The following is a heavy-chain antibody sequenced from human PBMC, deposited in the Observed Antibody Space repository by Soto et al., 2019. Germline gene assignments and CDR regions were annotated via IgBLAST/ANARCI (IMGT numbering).Heavy chain of an antibody. J-gene: IGHJ6*02. CDR3: ARENWYSLDV. D-gene: IGHD1-26*01. CDR2: VPGDGSRA. V-gene: IGHV3-74*01. Sequence: EVQLVESGGGSVQPGGSLRLSCAASGFSFSSYFMAWVRQPPGEGLVSVSHVPGDGSRASYADAVRGRFTISRDNAKNTLYLQMDSLRDEDTAIYYCARENWYSLDVWGQGTTVTVSS. CDR1: GFSFSSYF.